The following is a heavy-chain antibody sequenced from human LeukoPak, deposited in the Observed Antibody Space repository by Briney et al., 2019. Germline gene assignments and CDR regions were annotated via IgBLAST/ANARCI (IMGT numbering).Heavy chain of an antibody. J-gene: IGHJ1*01. V-gene: IGHV1-18*04. CDR2: ISAYNGHT. Sequence: ASVKVSCKASGYNLISYGISWVRQAPGQGLEWMGWISAYNGHTNYAQKLQGRVTMTTDTSTSTAYMELRRLRPDDTAVYYCARGDCSSDTCYLPEYFQHWGQGTLVTVSS. CDR3: ARGDCSSDTCYLPEYFQH. CDR1: GYNLISYG. D-gene: IGHD2-15*01.